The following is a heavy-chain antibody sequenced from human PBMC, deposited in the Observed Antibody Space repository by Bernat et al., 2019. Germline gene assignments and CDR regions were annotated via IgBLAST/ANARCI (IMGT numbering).Heavy chain of an antibody. D-gene: IGHD3-9*01. J-gene: IGHJ4*02. CDR1: GGTFSSYA. V-gene: IGHV1-69*01. Sequence: QVQLVQSGAEVKKPGSSVKVSCKASGGTFSSYAISWVRQAPGHGLEWMGGIIPIFGTANYAQKFQGRVTLPADESTSTAYMELSSLRSEDTAVYYCARASRVVLRYFGWLLPHYFDYWGQGTLVTVSS. CDR3: ARASRVVLRYFGWLLPHYFDY. CDR2: IIPIFGTA.